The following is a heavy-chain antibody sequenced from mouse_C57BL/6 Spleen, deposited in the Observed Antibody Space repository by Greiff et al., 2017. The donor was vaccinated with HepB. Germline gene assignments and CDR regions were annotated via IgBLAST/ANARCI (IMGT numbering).Heavy chain of an antibody. CDR3: ARNPYDYGSSLDY. J-gene: IGHJ2*01. D-gene: IGHD1-1*01. CDR2: IYPGSGST. V-gene: IGHV1-55*01. CDR1: GYTFTSYW. Sequence: QVQLQQPGAELVKPGASVKMSCKASGYTFTSYWITWVKQRPGQGLEWIGDIYPGSGSTNYNEKFKSKATLTVDTSSSTAYMQLSSLTSEDSAVYYCARNPYDYGSSLDYWGQGTTLTVSS.